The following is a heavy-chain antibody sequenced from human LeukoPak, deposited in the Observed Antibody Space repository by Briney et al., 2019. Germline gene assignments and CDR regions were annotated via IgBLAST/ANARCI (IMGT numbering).Heavy chain of an antibody. V-gene: IGHV3-30-3*01. CDR1: GFTFSSYA. J-gene: IGHJ4*02. CDR2: ISYDGSNK. CDR3: ARGGIIAAAHFDY. D-gene: IGHD6-13*01. Sequence: PGGSLRPSCAASGFTFSSYAMHWVRQAPGKGLEWVAVISYDGSNKYYADSVKGRFTISRDNSKNTLYLQMNSLRAEDTAVYYCARGGIIAAAHFDYWGQGTLVTVSS.